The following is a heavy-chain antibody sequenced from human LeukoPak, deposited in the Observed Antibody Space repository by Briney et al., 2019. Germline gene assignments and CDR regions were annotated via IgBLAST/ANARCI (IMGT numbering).Heavy chain of an antibody. V-gene: IGHV3-53*01. CDR2: IYSGGST. CDR1: GFTFSSYG. Sequence: PGGSLRLSCAASGFTFSSYGMHWVRQAPGKGLEWVSVIYSGGSTYYADSVKGRFTISRDNSKNTLYLQMNSLRAEDTAVYYCARGFDYWGQGTLVTVSS. CDR3: ARGFDY. J-gene: IGHJ4*02.